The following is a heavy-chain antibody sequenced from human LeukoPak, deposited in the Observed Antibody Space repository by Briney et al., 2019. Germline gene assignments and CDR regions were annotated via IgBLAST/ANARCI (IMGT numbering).Heavy chain of an antibody. CDR2: IYYSGSI. Sequence: SETPSLTCTVSGGSISSYYWSWIRQPPGKGLEWIGYIYYSGSINYNPSLKSRVTISVDTSKNQFSLKLSSVTAADTAVYYCAGTDDYGDYYYYYGMDVWGKGTTVTVSS. D-gene: IGHD4-17*01. CDR3: AGTDDYGDYYYYYGMDV. CDR1: GGSISSYY. V-gene: IGHV4-59*01. J-gene: IGHJ6*04.